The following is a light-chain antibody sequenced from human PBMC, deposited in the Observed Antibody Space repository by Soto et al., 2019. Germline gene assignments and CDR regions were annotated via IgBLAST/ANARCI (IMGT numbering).Light chain of an antibody. CDR3: QQYQKWPPIT. CDR1: QSVSRN. Sequence: EIVMTPSPATLSASPGERVSFSCRASQSVSRNLAWYQQKPGHGPRLLIYGASSRATGIPDRFSGSGSGTEFTLTITGLQSEDFAVYYCQQYQKWPPITFGQGTRLEIK. CDR2: GAS. J-gene: IGKJ5*01. V-gene: IGKV3-15*01.